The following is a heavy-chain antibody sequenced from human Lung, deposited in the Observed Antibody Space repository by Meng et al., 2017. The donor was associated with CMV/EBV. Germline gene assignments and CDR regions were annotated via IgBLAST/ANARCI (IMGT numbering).Heavy chain of an antibody. Sequence: GESLKISCVASGFSFSKHWMSWVRQAPGKGLEYLANINLYGSEKYYMDSVKARFTISRDNAKNSLFLQMNSLRAEDTAVYYCVTDQDRLEGIWGQGTMVTVSS. CDR3: VTDQDRLEGI. J-gene: IGHJ3*02. D-gene: IGHD5-12*01. CDR1: GFSFSKHW. CDR2: INLYGSEK. V-gene: IGHV3-7*01.